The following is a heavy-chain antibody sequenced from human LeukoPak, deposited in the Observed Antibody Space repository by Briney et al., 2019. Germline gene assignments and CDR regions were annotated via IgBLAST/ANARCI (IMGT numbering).Heavy chain of an antibody. CDR3: ARSLHLRLGDKDAFDI. Sequence: PSETLSLTCTVSGGSISSYYWSWIRQPPGKGLEWIGYIYYSGSTNYNPSLKSRVTISVDTYKNQFSMKLSSVDAADTAVYYCARSLHLRLGDKDAFDIWGQGTMVTVSS. V-gene: IGHV4-59*08. J-gene: IGHJ3*02. D-gene: IGHD3-10*01. CDR1: GGSISSYY. CDR2: IYYSGST.